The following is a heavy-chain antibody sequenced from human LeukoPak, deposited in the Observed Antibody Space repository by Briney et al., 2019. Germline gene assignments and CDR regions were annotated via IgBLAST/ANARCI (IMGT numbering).Heavy chain of an antibody. CDR3: ARSRSSGFDS. J-gene: IGHJ4*02. CDR2: INGDRSTT. D-gene: IGHD1-26*01. Sequence: GGSLRLSCAASGFTFSSYAMSWVRQAPGKGLVWVSRINGDRSTTSYADSVKGRFTISRDNAKNTLYLQMNSLRVEDTAVYYCARSRSSGFDSWGQGTLVTVSS. CDR1: GFTFSSYA. V-gene: IGHV3-74*01.